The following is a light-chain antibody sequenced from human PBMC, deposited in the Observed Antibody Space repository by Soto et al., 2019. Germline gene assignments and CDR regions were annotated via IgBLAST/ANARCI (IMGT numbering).Light chain of an antibody. CDR3: QQYGRASVT. J-gene: IGKJ4*01. V-gene: IGKV3-20*01. Sequence: EIVLTQSPDTLSLSPGERATLSCRASHSVSSTYLAWYQQKPGQAPRLLIYGVSSRATGIPDRFSGSGSGTDFTLSISRLEPEDFVVYYCQQYGRASVTFGGGTKVEIK. CDR1: HSVSSTY. CDR2: GVS.